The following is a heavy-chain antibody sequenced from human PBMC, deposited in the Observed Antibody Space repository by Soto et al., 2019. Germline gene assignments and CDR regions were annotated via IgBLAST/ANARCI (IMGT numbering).Heavy chain of an antibody. V-gene: IGHV4-30-4*01. D-gene: IGHD1-26*01. CDR1: SGPIRSGDYF. Sequence: QVHLQESGPGLVKPSQTLSLTCTVSSGPIRSGDYFWSWIRQPPGKGLEWIAYIYSNGGPHYTPSPKSRAPLSLDTSKHEAALELTSVTAADSAVYFCARVVGQDSSSDAFEIWGQGTMVTVSS. J-gene: IGHJ3*02. CDR3: ARVVGQDSSSDAFEI. CDR2: IYSNGGP.